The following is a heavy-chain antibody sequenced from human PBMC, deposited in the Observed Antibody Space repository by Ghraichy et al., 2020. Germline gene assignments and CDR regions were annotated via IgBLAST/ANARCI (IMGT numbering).Heavy chain of an antibody. CDR3: ARDDVSITATGFDY. D-gene: IGHD6-13*01. CDR2: ISYGGST. CDR1: GGSVSSDTSY. J-gene: IGHJ4*02. Sequence: GSLSLTCTVSGGSVSSDTSYWTWIRQPPGKGLEWIGYISYGGSTNYNPSLKSRVTISLDTSKNQFSLKLKSVTAADTAVYYCARDDVSITATGFDYWGQGTLVTVSS. V-gene: IGHV4-61*01.